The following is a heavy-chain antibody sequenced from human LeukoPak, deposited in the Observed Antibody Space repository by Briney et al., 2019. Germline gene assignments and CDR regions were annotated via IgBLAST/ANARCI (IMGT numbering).Heavy chain of an antibody. D-gene: IGHD5-24*01. CDR2: MNPNSGNT. Sequence: ASVKVSCNASGYTFTSYDINWVRQATGQGLEWMGWMNPNSGNTGYAQKFQGRVTITRNTSISTAYMELSSLRSEDTAVYYCARARTRWLRDFDYWGQGTLVTVSS. J-gene: IGHJ4*02. V-gene: IGHV1-8*03. CDR3: ARARTRWLRDFDY. CDR1: GYTFTSYD.